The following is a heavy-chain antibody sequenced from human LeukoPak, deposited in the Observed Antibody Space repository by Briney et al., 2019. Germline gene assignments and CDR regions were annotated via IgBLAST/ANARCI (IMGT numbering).Heavy chain of an antibody. CDR3: AREGFRSTIFVVVTPHDF. D-gene: IGHD3-3*01. V-gene: IGHV4-4*07. CDR2: IHTSGSN. CDR1: GGSISSYY. J-gene: IGHJ4*02. Sequence: PSETLSLTCSVSGGSISSYYWSWIRQPAGKGLEWIGRIHTSGSNNYKPSLKSRVTMSVDTSKNQFSLKLSSVTAADTAVYYCAREGFRSTIFVVVTPHDFWGQGTLVTVSS.